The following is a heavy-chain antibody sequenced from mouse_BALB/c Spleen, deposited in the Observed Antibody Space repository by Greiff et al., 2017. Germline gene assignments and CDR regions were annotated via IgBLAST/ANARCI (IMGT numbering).Heavy chain of an antibody. J-gene: IGHJ2*01. CDR1: GFTFSSYT. Sequence: EVHLVESGGGLVQPGGSLKLSCAASGFTFSSYTMSWVRQTPEKRLEWVAYISNGGGSTYYPDTVKGRFTISRDNAKNTLYLQMSSLKSEDTAMYYCAREGDYGSSFDYWGQGTTLTVSS. CDR3: AREGDYGSSFDY. V-gene: IGHV5-12-2*01. D-gene: IGHD1-1*01. CDR2: ISNGGGST.